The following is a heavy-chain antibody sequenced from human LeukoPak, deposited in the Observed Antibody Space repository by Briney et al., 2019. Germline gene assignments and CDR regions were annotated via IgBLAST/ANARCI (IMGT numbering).Heavy chain of an antibody. Sequence: SVKVSCKASGGTFSSYAISWVRQAPGQGLEWVGGIIPIFGTANYAQKFQGRVTITADESTSTAYMELSSLRSEDTAVCYCARDRVPPYYYYYGMDVWGQGTTVTVSS. J-gene: IGHJ6*02. CDR2: IIPIFGTA. D-gene: IGHD3-10*01. CDR3: ARDRVPPYYYYYGMDV. CDR1: GGTFSSYA. V-gene: IGHV1-69*13.